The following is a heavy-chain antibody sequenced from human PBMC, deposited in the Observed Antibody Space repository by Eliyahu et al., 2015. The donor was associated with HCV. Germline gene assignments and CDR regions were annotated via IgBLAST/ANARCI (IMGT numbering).Heavy chain of an antibody. J-gene: IGHJ4*02. V-gene: IGHV3-15*01. CDR3: TTERSSYGSLDY. CDR1: GFTFSNAW. D-gene: IGHD5-18*01. CDR2: IKSNTDGGTT. Sequence: EVQLVESGGGLVKPGGSLRLSCAAXGFTFSNAWMXWVRXAPGKGLGWVGRIKSNTDGGTTDYAAPVKGRFTISRDDSKNTLHLQMNSLRTDDTAVYYCTTERSSYGSLDYWGQGTLVTVSS.